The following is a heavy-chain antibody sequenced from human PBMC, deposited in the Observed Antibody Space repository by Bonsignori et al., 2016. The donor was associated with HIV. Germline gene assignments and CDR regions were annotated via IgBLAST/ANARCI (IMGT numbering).Heavy chain of an antibody. CDR2: INPSGGST. V-gene: IGHV1-46*01. CDR3: ARDRSDSGYDRGAFDI. Sequence: WVRQAPGQGLEWMGVINPSGGSTSNAQKFQGRVTMTRDTSTRTVYMELSSLRSEDMAVYYCARDRSDSGYDRGAFDIWGQGTMVTVSS. D-gene: IGHD5-12*01. J-gene: IGHJ3*02.